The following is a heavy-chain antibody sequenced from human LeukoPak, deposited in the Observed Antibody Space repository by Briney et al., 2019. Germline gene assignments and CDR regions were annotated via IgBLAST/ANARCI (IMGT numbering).Heavy chain of an antibody. V-gene: IGHV3-9*01. Sequence: AGGSLRLSCAASGFTFDDYAMHWVRQAPGKGLEWVSGISWNSGSIGYADSVKGRFTISRDNAKNSLYLQMNSLRTEDTALYYCAKGGATNQGYGMDVWGQGTTVTVSS. CDR3: AKGGATNQGYGMDV. D-gene: IGHD1-26*01. CDR1: GFTFDDYA. CDR2: ISWNSGSI. J-gene: IGHJ6*02.